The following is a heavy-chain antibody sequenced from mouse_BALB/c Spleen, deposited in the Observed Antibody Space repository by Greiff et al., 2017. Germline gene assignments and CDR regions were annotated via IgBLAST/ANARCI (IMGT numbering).Heavy chain of an antibody. CDR1: GYTFTSYW. D-gene: IGHD2-14*01. Sequence: VQLQQSGAELAKPGASVKMSCKASGYTFTSYWMHWVKQRPGQGLEWIGYINPSTGYTEYNQKFKDKATLTADKSSSTAYMQLSSLTSEDSAVYYCARAGRVLYYAMDYWGQGTSVTVSS. CDR2: INPSTGYT. CDR3: ARAGRVLYYAMDY. V-gene: IGHV1-7*01. J-gene: IGHJ4*01.